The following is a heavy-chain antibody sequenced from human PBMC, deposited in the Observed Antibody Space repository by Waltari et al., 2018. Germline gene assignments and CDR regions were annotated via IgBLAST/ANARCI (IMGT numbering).Heavy chain of an antibody. V-gene: IGHV4-59*12. D-gene: IGHD3-10*01. J-gene: IGHJ4*02. CDR3: ARASYYGDVDY. Sequence: QVHLQASGPGLVKPSETLSLSCTVSGGSIGSFYWSWIRQPPGKGLEWIGYIYYSGSSTYSPSLQSRVTMSVDTSKNHLSLKLSSVTAADTAVYYCARASYYGDVDYWGQGILVTVSS. CDR1: GGSIGSFY. CDR2: IYYSGSS.